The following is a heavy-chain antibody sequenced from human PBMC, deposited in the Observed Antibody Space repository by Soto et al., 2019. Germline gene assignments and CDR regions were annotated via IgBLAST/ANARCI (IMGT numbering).Heavy chain of an antibody. CDR2: ITGSGGST. V-gene: IGHV3-23*01. J-gene: IGHJ4*02. CDR1: ALTFITYA. CDR3: AKDRYGDYGGVDY. Sequence: TGGSLRLSCAASALTFITYAMIWVRQAPGKGLEWVSVITGSGGSTYYADSVKGRFTISRDNSKNTLYLQMNSLRAEDTAVYYCAKDRYGDYGGVDYWGQGTLVTVSS. D-gene: IGHD4-17*01.